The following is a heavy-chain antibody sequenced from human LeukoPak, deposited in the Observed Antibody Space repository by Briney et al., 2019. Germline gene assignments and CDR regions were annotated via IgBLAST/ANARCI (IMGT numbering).Heavy chain of an antibody. Sequence: GGSLRLSCAASGLAFSAYKMYWVRQAPRKGLVWVSRISTDGYTTDYADFVQGRFTASRDNTKNTWSLEMNSLRAEDTAVYYCVVGGSPGYWGQGTPVTVSS. CDR2: ISTDGYTT. V-gene: IGHV3-74*01. D-gene: IGHD2-15*01. CDR3: VVGGSPGY. J-gene: IGHJ4*02. CDR1: GLAFSAYK.